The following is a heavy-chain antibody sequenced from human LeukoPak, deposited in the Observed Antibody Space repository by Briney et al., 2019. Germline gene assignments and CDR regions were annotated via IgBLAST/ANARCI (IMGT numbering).Heavy chain of an antibody. Sequence: PGGSLRLSCAASGFTFSDYSMNWVRQAPGKGLEWVSSISSSSSFIHYADSVKGRFTISRDNAKNSLYLQMISLRAEDTAVYYCARESYSYGPGFDYWGQGTLVTVSS. V-gene: IGHV3-21*01. J-gene: IGHJ4*02. CDR3: ARESYSYGPGFDY. D-gene: IGHD5-18*01. CDR2: ISSSSSFI. CDR1: GFTFSDYS.